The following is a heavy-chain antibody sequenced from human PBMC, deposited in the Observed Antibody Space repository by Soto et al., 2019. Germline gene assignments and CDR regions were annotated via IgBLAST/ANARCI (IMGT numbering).Heavy chain of an antibody. V-gene: IGHV4-34*01. D-gene: IGHD2-8*02. CDR3: ARDKITGLFDY. CDR1: GGSFSGYY. Sequence: SETLSLTCAVYGGSFSGYYWTWIRQPPGTGLEWIGEINHSGSTNYNPSLKSRVTISVDTSKNQFSLKLISLTAADTAVYYCARDKITGLFDYWGQGTLVTVSS. CDR2: INHSGST. J-gene: IGHJ4*02.